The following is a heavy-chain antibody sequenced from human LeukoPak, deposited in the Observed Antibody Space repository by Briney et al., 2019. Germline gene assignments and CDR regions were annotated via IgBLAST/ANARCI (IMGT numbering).Heavy chain of an antibody. D-gene: IGHD3-10*01. CDR1: RFSFSDHY. CDR3: ARGLRVLLWFGELPDNFDY. CDR2: INHSGST. V-gene: IGHV4-34*01. J-gene: IGHJ4*02. Sequence: GSLRLSCVASRFSFSDHYMEWVRQPPGKGLEWIGEINHSGSTNYNPSLKSRVTISVDTSKNQFSLKLSSVTAADTAVYYCARGLRVLLWFGELPDNFDYWGQGTLVTVSS.